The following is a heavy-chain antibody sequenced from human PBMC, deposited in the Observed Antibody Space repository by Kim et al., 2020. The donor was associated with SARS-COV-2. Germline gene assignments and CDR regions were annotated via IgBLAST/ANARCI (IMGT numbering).Heavy chain of an antibody. CDR2: IYPGDSDT. Sequence: GESLKISCQGSGYNFRDFWIVWVSQMPGKGLEVMGIIYPGDSDTRYTPSFRGQVTISDDNSISTAYLHWSSLKASDSAIYYCTRLSWGAGMIFHKEHREGRQGFDVWGQGTTVTVSS. CDR3: TRLSWGAGMIFHKEHREGRQGFDV. J-gene: IGHJ6*02. V-gene: IGHV5-51*01. CDR1: GYNFRDFW. D-gene: IGHD1-26*01.